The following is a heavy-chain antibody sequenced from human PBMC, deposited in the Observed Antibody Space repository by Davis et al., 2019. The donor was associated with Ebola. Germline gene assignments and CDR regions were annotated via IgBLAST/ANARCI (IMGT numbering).Heavy chain of an antibody. J-gene: IGHJ3*02. CDR3: ARARGGTEYDAFDI. CDR2: INPKSGGT. D-gene: IGHD2-8*02. CDR1: GYTFTGYY. V-gene: IGHV1-2*02. Sequence: ASVKVSCKASGYTFTGYYMHWVRQAPGQGLEWMGWINPKSGGTNYAQKFQGRVTMTRDTSISTAYMEVSRLRSDDTAVYYCARARGGTEYDAFDIWGQGTMVTVSS.